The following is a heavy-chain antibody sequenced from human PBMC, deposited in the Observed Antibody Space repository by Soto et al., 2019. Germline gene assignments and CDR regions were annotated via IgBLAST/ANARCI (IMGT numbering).Heavy chain of an antibody. CDR3: ARGDKYYYYYGMDV. V-gene: IGHV4-59*01. D-gene: IGHD2-15*01. Sequence: PSETLSLTCTVSGGSISSYYWSWIRQPPGKGLEWIGYIYYSGSTNYNPSLKSRVTISVDTSKNQFSLKLSSVTAADTAVYYCARGDKYYYYYGMDVWGQGTTVTVPS. CDR1: GGSISSYY. J-gene: IGHJ6*02. CDR2: IYYSGST.